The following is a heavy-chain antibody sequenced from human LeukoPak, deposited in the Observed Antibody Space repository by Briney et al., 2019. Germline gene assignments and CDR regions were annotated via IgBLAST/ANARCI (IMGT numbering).Heavy chain of an antibody. D-gene: IGHD3-22*01. CDR3: ARAWVRRITMIVH. Sequence: SVKVSCKTSRGTFSSYAISWVRQAPGQGPEWMGGIIPIFGTANYAQKFQGRVTITADKSTSTAYMELSSLRSEDTAVYYCARAWVRRITMIVHWGQGTLVTVSS. J-gene: IGHJ1*01. CDR1: RGTFSSYA. CDR2: IIPIFGTA. V-gene: IGHV1-69*06.